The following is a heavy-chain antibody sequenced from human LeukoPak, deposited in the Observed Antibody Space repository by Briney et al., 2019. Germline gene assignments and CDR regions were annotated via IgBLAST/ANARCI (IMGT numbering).Heavy chain of an antibody. CDR2: MNPNSGNT. J-gene: IGHJ4*02. V-gene: IGHV1-8*01. CDR3: ARDQGLRLGELSLYDY. D-gene: IGHD3-16*02. CDR1: GYTFTSND. Sequence: ASVKVSCKASGYTFTSNDINWVRQATGQGLEWMGWMNPNSGNTGYAQKFQGRVTMTRNTSISTAYMDLSSLRSEDTAVYYFARDQGLRLGELSLYDYWGQGTLVTVSS.